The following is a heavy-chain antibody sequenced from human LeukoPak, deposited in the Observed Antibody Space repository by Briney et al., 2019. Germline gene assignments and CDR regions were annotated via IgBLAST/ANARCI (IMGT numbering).Heavy chain of an antibody. CDR3: ARELPREVTLDY. D-gene: IGHD2-21*02. CDR2: INTDGSST. Sequence: GGSLRLSCAVSGFTFIRYGMQWLREAPGKGLAWVSRINTDGSSTTYADPVKGRFTISRDNDKNTLYLQMNSLRAEGTAVYYCARELPREVTLDYWGQGTLVTVSS. CDR1: GFTFIRYG. J-gene: IGHJ4*03. V-gene: IGHV3-74*01.